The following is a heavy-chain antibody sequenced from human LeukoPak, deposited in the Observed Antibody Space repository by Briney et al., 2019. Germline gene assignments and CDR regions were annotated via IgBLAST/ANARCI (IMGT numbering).Heavy chain of an antibody. V-gene: IGHV4-31*03. CDR3: ASTERCSTTCPLDY. CDR1: GGSISSGDLY. CDR2: IYYSGTT. D-gene: IGHD2-2*01. Sequence: SQTLSLTCTVSGGSISSGDLYWSWIRQHPGKGLEWIGYIYYSGTTYYSPSLKSRVSISLDTTKNQFSLKLSSVTAADTAVYYCASTERCSTTCPLDYWGQGTLVTVSS. J-gene: IGHJ4*02.